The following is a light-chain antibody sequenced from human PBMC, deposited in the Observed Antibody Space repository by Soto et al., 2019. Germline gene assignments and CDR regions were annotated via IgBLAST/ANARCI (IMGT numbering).Light chain of an antibody. Sequence: DIVMTQSPLSLPVTPGEPPSISCRSSQSLLHSNGYNYLDWYLQKPGQSPQLLIYLGSNRASGVPDRFSGSGSGTDFTLKISRVEAEDVGVYYCMQALQSITFGQGTRLEF. CDR1: QSLLHSNGYNY. V-gene: IGKV2-28*01. CDR2: LGS. CDR3: MQALQSIT. J-gene: IGKJ5*01.